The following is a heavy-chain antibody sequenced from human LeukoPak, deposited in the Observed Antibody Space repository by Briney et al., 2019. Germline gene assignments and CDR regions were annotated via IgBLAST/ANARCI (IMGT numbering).Heavy chain of an antibody. CDR3: ARDSLYVPWDY. Sequence: ASVKVSCKACGYTFTSYYMHWVRQAPGQGLEGMGIINPSGGSTSYAQKFQGRVTMTTDTSTTTAYMELRSLRSDDTAVYYCARDSLYVPWDYWGQGTLVTVSS. V-gene: IGHV1-46*01. D-gene: IGHD2-2*01. CDR1: GYTFTSYY. CDR2: INPSGGST. J-gene: IGHJ4*02.